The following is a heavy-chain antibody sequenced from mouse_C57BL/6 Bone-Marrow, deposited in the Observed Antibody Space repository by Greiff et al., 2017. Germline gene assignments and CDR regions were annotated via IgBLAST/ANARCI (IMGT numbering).Heavy chain of an antibody. CDR1: GFTFSSYA. CDR2: ISDGGSYT. CDR3: ARDSYSNYVPWFAY. Sequence: EVHLVESGGGLVKPGGSLKPSCAASGFTFSSYAMSWVRQTPEKRLEWVATISDGGSYTYYPDNVKGRFTISRDNAKNNLYLQMSHLKSEDTAMYYCARDSYSNYVPWFAYWGQGTLVTVSA. V-gene: IGHV5-4*01. J-gene: IGHJ3*01. D-gene: IGHD2-5*01.